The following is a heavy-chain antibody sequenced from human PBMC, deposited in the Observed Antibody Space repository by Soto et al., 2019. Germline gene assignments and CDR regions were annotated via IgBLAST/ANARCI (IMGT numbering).Heavy chain of an antibody. CDR2: ISSSSSYI. Sequence: EVQLVESGGGLVKPAGSLRLSCAASGFTFSSYSMNWVRQAPGKGLEWVSSISSSSSYIYYAESVKGRFTISRDNAKNSLYVDMNSLRADDTAVYYCARYYIIRIFDRYYYYYMYVWGKGTTVT. CDR3: ARYYIIRIFDRYYYYYMYV. V-gene: IGHV3-21*03. J-gene: IGHJ6*03. D-gene: IGHD3-10*01. CDR1: GFTFSSYS.